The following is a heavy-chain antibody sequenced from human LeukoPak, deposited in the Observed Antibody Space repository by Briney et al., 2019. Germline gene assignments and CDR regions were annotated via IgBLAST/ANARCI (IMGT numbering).Heavy chain of an antibody. CDR1: GYRSTNNL. CDR3: ARLALGFDS. CDR2: IYPGDSDT. V-gene: IGHV5-51*01. Sequence: GESLQFSCKASGYRSTNNLIAWLRQMPGKGLEWMGIIYPGDSDTRYSPSFQGQITISADKSISAAYLQWGSLKASDTAMYYCARLALGFDSWSQGTLVTVSS. J-gene: IGHJ5*01.